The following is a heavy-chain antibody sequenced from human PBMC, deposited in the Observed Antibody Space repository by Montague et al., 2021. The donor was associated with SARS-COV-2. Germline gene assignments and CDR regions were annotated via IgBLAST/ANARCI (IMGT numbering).Heavy chain of an antibody. Sequence: SETRSLTCTVSGGSITNNIDYWAWIRRPPGKSLEWIGSIYYTGNTYYNPSLKSRVTISAVTSKNHFTLKLSSVTAAETAVYYCARLKRYFDSSGSPSAFDFWGQGTKVTVSS. J-gene: IGHJ3*01. CDR2: IYYTGNT. CDR1: GGSITNNIDY. V-gene: IGHV4-39*02. CDR3: ARLKRYFDSSGSPSAFDF. D-gene: IGHD3-22*01.